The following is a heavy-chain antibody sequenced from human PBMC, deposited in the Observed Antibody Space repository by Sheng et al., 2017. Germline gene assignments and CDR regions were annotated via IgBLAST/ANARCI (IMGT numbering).Heavy chain of an antibody. CDR1: GGSFSSFW. CDR3: ASTEPTIGY. V-gene: IGHV4-34*01. Sequence: QVQLQQWGAGLLKPSETLSLTCAVYGGSFSSFWWSWIRQPPGKGLEWIGEINHSGSTNYNPSLKSRVTISVDTSKNQVSLKLSSMTAADTAVYYCASTEPTIGYWGQGNPGHRLL. D-gene: IGHD1-26*01. CDR2: INHSGST. J-gene: IGHJ4*02.